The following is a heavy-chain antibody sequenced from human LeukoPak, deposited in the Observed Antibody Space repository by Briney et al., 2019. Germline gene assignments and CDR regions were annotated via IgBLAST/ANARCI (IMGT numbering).Heavy chain of an antibody. CDR3: VLNAYSSGMIT. J-gene: IGHJ4*02. D-gene: IGHD3-10*01. CDR1: GFTFSTYA. Sequence: PGGSLRLSCAASGFTFSTYAMTWVRQAPGKGLEWVSAISASVGTTYYADSVKGRFTISRDNSKNTLYLQMNSLRAEDTAIYYCVLNAYSSGMITWGQGTLVTVSS. CDR2: ISASVGTT. V-gene: IGHV3-23*01.